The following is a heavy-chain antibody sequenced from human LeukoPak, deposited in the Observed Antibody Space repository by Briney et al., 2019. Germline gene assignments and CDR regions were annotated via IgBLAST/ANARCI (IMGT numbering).Heavy chain of an antibody. J-gene: IGHJ4*02. Sequence: SVKVSCKTSGGSFSSYSINWVRQAPGQGLEWMGRIIPMLSASNYAQKLRGRVTITADKTTLTVYMELRNLTSEDTGMYFCSRSSPPQLRADYGGQGTLVTVSA. CDR1: GGSFSSYS. D-gene: IGHD1-26*01. CDR2: IIPMLSAS. V-gene: IGHV1-69*08. CDR3: SRSSPPQLRADY.